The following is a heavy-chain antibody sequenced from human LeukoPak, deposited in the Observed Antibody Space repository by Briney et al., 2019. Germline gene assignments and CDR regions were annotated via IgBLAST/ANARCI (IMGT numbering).Heavy chain of an antibody. CDR2: IYYSGST. D-gene: IGHD5-18*01. CDR1: GGSISSSSYY. CDR3: ARERGYSYGPIPYYFDY. J-gene: IGHJ4*02. Sequence: SETLSLTCTVSGGSISSSSYYWGWIRQPPGKGLEWIGSIYYSGSTYYNPSLKSRVTISVDTSKNQFSLKLSSVTAADTAVYYCARERGYSYGPIPYYFDYWGQGTLVTVSS. V-gene: IGHV4-39*02.